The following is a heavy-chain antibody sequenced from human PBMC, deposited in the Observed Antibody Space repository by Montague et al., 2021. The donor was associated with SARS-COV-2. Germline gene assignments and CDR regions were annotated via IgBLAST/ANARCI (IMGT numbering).Heavy chain of an antibody. CDR1: GFTFRNYA. Sequence: SLRLSCATSGFTFRNYAMTWVRQAPGKGLEWVSTISGNGDPDTTYYAASVKGRFTISRDISKNTLYLQMNSLRAEDTAVYYCAKLSGGSYLHYFEYWGQGTLVTVSS. D-gene: IGHD1-26*01. CDR2: ISGNGDPDTT. J-gene: IGHJ4*02. V-gene: IGHV3-23*01. CDR3: AKLSGGSYLHYFEY.